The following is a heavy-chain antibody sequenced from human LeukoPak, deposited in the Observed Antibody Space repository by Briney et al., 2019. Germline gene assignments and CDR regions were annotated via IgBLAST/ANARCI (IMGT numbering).Heavy chain of an antibody. J-gene: IGHJ5*02. CDR2: ISGSGGST. D-gene: IGHD3-3*01. CDR3: AKAGYDFWSGYFTAYWFDP. Sequence: GGSLRLSCAASGFTFSSYAMSWVRQAPGKGLEWVSAISGSGGSTYYADSVKGRFTISRDNSKDTLYLQMNSLRAEDTAVYYCAKAGYDFWSGYFTAYWFDPWGQGTLVTVSS. V-gene: IGHV3-23*01. CDR1: GFTFSSYA.